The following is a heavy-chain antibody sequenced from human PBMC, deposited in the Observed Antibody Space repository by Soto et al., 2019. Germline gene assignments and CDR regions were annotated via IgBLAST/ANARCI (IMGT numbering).Heavy chain of an antibody. D-gene: IGHD3-16*01. CDR1: GGSISSGGYY. CDR3: ARAADKRGGDYYYYGMDV. J-gene: IGHJ6*02. Sequence: SETLSLTCTFSGGSISSGGYYWSWIRQHPGKGLEWIGYIYYSGSTYYNPSLKSRVTISVDTSKNQFSLKLSSVTAADTAVYYCARAADKRGGDYYYYGMDVWGQGTKVTVSS. CDR2: IYYSGST. V-gene: IGHV4-31*03.